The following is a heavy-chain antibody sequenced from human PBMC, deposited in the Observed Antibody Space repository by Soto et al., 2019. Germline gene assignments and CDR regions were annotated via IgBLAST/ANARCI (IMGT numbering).Heavy chain of an antibody. D-gene: IGHD3-10*01. CDR3: ARDRPRDTMVRGVIIKGGWFDP. J-gene: IGHJ5*02. CDR1: GFTVSSNY. V-gene: IGHV3-66*01. CDR2: IYSGGST. Sequence: EVQLVESGGGLVQPGGSLRLSCAASGFTVSSNYMSWVRQAPGKGLEWVSVIYSGGSTYYADSVKGRFTISRDNSKNTLYIQMNSLRAEDTAVYYCARDRPRDTMVRGVIIKGGWFDPWGQGTLVTVSS.